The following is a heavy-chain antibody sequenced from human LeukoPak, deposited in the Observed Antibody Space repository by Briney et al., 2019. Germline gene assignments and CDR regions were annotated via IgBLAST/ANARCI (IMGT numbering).Heavy chain of an antibody. V-gene: IGHV3-74*01. CDR3: ARDSPLDYIDY. J-gene: IGHJ4*02. CDR2: INSDGSST. Sequence: PGGSLRLSCAASGFTFSSYAMSWVRQAPGKGLEWVSRINSDGSSTSYADSVKGRFTISRDNAKNTLYLQMNSLRAEDTAVYYCARDSPLDYIDYWGQGTLVTVSS. CDR1: GFTFSSYA.